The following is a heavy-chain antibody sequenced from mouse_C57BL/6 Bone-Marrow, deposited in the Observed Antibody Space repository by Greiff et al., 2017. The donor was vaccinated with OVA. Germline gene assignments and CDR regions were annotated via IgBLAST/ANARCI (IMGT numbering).Heavy chain of an antibody. CDR3: ASATY. J-gene: IGHJ3*01. CDR1: GFTFSSYA. CDR2: ISDGGSYT. Sequence: EVKLVESGGGLVKPGGSLKLSCAASGFTFSSYAMSWVRQTPEKRLEWVATISDGGSYTYYPDNVKGRFTISRDNAKNNLYLQMSHLKSEDTAMYYCASATYWGQGTLVTVSA. V-gene: IGHV5-4*03.